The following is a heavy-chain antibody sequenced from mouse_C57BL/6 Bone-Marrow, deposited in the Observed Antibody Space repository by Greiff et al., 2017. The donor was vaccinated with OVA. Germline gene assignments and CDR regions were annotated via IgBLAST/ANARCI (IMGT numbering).Heavy chain of an antibody. CDR2: IWRGGST. J-gene: IGHJ2*01. CDR3: AKSGGGPTYFDD. CDR1: GFSLTSYG. D-gene: IGHD3-1*01. V-gene: IGHV2-5*01. Sequence: QVQLQQSGPGLVQPSQSLSITCTVSGFSLTSYGVHWVRQSPGKGLEWLGVIWRGGSTDYNAAFMSRLSITNDNSKSQLFFKMNILQADDTAIYYCAKSGGGPTYFDDWGQGTTLTVSS.